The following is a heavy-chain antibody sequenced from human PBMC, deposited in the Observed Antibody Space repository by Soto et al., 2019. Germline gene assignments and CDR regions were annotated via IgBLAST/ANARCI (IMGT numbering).Heavy chain of an antibody. CDR2: INPSGGST. CDR3: ARDPVQLWPPGFDY. J-gene: IGHJ4*02. D-gene: IGHD5-18*01. V-gene: IGHV1-46*01. Sequence: ASVKVSCKASGYTFTSYYMPWVRQAPGQGLEWMGIINPSGGSTSYAQKFQGRVTMTRDTSTSTAYVELSSLRSEDTAVYYCARDPVQLWPPGFDYWGQGTLVTVSS. CDR1: GYTFTSYY.